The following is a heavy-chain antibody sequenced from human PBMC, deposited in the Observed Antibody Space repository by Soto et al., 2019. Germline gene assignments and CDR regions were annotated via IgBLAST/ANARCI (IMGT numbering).Heavy chain of an antibody. CDR1: GFTFSSYA. D-gene: IGHD6-19*01. V-gene: IGHV3-30-3*01. CDR3: ATRPSIAVAGPVDY. Sequence: PGGSLRLSCAASGFTFSSYAMHWVRQAPGKGLEWVAVISYDGSNKYYADSVKGRFTISRDNSKNTLYLQMNSLRAEDTAVYYCATRPSIAVAGPVDYWGQGTLVTVSS. CDR2: ISYDGSNK. J-gene: IGHJ4*02.